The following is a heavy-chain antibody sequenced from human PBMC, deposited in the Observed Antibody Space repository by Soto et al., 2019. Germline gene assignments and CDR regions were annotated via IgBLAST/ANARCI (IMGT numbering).Heavy chain of an antibody. CDR2: INPSGGST. CDR3: ARVVVPAANQSYYYYGMDV. Sequence: ASVKVSCKASGYTFTSYYMHWVRQAPGQGLEWMGIINPSGGSTSYAQKFQGRVTMTRDTSTSTVYMELSSLRSEDTAVYYCARVVVPAANQSYYYYGMDVWGQGTKVTVSS. V-gene: IGHV1-46*01. CDR1: GYTFTSYY. D-gene: IGHD2-2*01. J-gene: IGHJ6*02.